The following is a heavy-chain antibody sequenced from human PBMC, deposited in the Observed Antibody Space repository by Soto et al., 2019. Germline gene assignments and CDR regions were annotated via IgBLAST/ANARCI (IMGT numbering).Heavy chain of an antibody. CDR2: IYDSGST. V-gene: IGHV4-59*08. J-gene: IGHJ3*02. CDR1: SGSIINYY. D-gene: IGHD2-21*02. Sequence: SETLSLTCTVSSGSIINYYWSWIRQPPGKGLEWIGYIYDSGSTKYNPSLESRVTISLDTSKNQVSLKLNSVTAADTAVYYCTRLNGGDYAFDIWGQGTMVTVSS. CDR3: TRLNGGDYAFDI.